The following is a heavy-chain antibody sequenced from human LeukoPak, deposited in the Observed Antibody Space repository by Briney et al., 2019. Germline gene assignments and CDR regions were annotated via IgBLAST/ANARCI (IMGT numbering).Heavy chain of an antibody. CDR2: IYWDDDK. Sequence: SGPTLVNPTQTLTLTCAFSGFSLSLINSGVGVGWIRQPPGKALEWLALIYWDDDKRYSPAPKSRLTITKDTSKNQVVLTMTNMDPVDTATYYCARRQAYGDYNYWGQGTLVTVSS. CDR1: GFSLSLINSGVG. V-gene: IGHV2-5*02. D-gene: IGHD4-17*01. J-gene: IGHJ4*02. CDR3: ARRQAYGDYNY.